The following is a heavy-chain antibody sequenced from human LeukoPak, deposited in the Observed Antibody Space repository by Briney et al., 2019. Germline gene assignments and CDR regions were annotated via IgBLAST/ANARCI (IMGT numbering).Heavy chain of an antibody. CDR3: ARALYCSSTSCYAFFDY. CDR2: IYYSGST. CDR1: GGSIRTYY. Sequence: SETLSLTCTVSGGSIRTYYWSWIRQPPGKGLEWIGYIYYSGSTNHNPSLKSRVTISVDTSKNQFSLKLSSVTAADTAVYYCARALYCSSTSCYAFFDYWGQGTLVTVSS. J-gene: IGHJ4*02. D-gene: IGHD2-2*01. V-gene: IGHV4-59*01.